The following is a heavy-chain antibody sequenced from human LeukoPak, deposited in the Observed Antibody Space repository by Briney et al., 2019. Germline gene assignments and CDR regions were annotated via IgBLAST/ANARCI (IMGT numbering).Heavy chain of an antibody. CDR3: ARTVGIQLWLLGY. J-gene: IGHJ4*02. CDR1: GYTFTGYY. CDR2: INPNSGGT. V-gene: IGHV1-2*06. D-gene: IGHD5-18*01. Sequence: ASVKVSRKASGYTFTGYYMHWVRQAPGQGLEWMGRINPNSGGTNYAQKFQGRVTMTRDTSISTAYMELSRLRSDDTAVYYCARTVGIQLWLLGYWGQGTLVTVPS.